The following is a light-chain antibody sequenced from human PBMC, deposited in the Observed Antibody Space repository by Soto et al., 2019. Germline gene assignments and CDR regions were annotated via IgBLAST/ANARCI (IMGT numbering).Light chain of an antibody. CDR3: RPYKSYWT. CDR1: QSIRRQ. V-gene: IGKV1-5*03. Sequence: DIQMTQSPSTLSASVGDRVSITCRDSQSIRRQLAWYQQKPGKAPNLLIYQASNLETGVPSRFTGSGSGPEFTLTSSSLQPDYLATYYCRPYKSYWTVGQGTKVEVK. J-gene: IGKJ1*01. CDR2: QAS.